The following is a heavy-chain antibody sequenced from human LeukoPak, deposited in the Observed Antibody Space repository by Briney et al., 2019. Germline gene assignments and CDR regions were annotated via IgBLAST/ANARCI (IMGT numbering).Heavy chain of an antibody. V-gene: IGHV3-30*04. CDR2: MPYDGSNK. CDR1: GFTFSTYS. CDR3: ARGGGLDV. J-gene: IGHJ6*02. Sequence: PGGSLRLSCAASGFTFSTYSMHWVRQAPGKGLEWVAVMPYDGSNKYYADFVRGRFTISRDNAKNSLYLQMSNLRAEDTAVYFCARGGGLDVWGQGATVTVSS. D-gene: IGHD3-16*01.